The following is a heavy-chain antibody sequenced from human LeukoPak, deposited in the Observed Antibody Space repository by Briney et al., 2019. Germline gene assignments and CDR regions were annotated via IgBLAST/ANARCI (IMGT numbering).Heavy chain of an antibody. Sequence: GGSLRLSCAASGFTFSSYWMHWVRQAPGKGLVWVSRINSDGSSTSYADSVKGRFTISRDNAKNTLYLQMNSLRAEDTAMYYCARVYGGNSNFDYWGQGTLVTVSS. CDR2: INSDGSST. V-gene: IGHV3-74*01. D-gene: IGHD4-23*01. J-gene: IGHJ4*02. CDR1: GFTFSSYW. CDR3: ARVYGGNSNFDY.